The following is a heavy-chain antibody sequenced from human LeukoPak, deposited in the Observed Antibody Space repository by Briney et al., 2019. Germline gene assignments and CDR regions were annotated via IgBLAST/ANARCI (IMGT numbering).Heavy chain of an antibody. CDR2: ISSNGGST. CDR1: GFTFSSYA. V-gene: IGHV3-64*01. J-gene: IGHJ4*02. D-gene: IGHD2-15*01. Sequence: GGSLRLSCAASGFTFSSYAMHWVRQAPGKGLEYVSAISSNGGSTYYANSVKGRFTISRDNSKNTLYLQMGSLRAEDMAVYYCARSFCSGGSCYSFGDYWGQGTLVTVSS. CDR3: ARSFCSGGSCYSFGDY.